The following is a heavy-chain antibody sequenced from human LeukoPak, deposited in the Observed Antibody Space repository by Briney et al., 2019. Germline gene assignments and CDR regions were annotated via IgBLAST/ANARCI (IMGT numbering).Heavy chain of an antibody. CDR2: ISAYNGNT. V-gene: IGHV1-18*01. CDR1: GYTFTSNG. D-gene: IGHD4-23*01. J-gene: IGHJ4*02. CDR3: ARGATVLTGDGRRFDY. Sequence: GASVKVSCKASGYTFTSNGISWVRQAPGQGLEWMGWISAYNGNTNYAQKVQGRVTMTTDTSTSTGYMELRSLRSDDTAVYYCARGATVLTGDGRRFDYWGQGTLVTVSS.